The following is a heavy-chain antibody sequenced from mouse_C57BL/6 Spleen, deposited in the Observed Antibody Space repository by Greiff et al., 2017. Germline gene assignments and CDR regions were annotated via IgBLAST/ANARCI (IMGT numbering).Heavy chain of an antibody. CDR3: AREDDYYAMDY. Sequence: VQLQQSGPELVKPGATVMIPCKASGYTFTDYNLDWVQQSHGKSLEWIGDINPNNGGTIYNQKFKGKATLTVDQSSSTAYMELRSLTSENTAVYYCAREDDYYAMDYWGQGTSVTVSS. J-gene: IGHJ4*01. CDR2: INPNNGGT. V-gene: IGHV1-18*01. CDR1: GYTFTDYN.